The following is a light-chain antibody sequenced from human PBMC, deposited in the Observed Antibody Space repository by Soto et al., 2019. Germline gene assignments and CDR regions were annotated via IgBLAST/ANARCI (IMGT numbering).Light chain of an antibody. J-gene: IGKJ1*01. V-gene: IGKV3-20*01. CDR2: SAS. CDR1: QSVSSTY. CDR3: QQYGASPWT. Sequence: EIVLTQSPGTLSLSPGERATLSCRASQSVSSTYLAWYQQKPGQAPRLLIYSASSRATGIPDRFSGSGSGTDFILTISRLEPEDFAVYYCQQYGASPWTFDQGTKVEIK.